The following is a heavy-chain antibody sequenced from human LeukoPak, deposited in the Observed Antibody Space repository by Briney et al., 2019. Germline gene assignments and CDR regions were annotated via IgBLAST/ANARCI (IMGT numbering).Heavy chain of an antibody. CDR1: GFTFDDYG. J-gene: IGHJ4*02. Sequence: GGTLSRYCAAPGFTFDDYGMSWVRQAPGKGLEWVSGINWNGGSTAYADSVKGRFTISRDNAKNSLYLQMNSLRAEDTALYHCARDHDYDSGSCPLDYWGQGTLVTVSS. CDR2: INWNGGST. D-gene: IGHD3-10*01. CDR3: ARDHDYDSGSCPLDY. V-gene: IGHV3-20*01.